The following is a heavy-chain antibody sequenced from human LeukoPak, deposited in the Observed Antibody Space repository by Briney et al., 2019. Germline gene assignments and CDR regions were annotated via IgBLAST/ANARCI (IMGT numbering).Heavy chain of an antibody. CDR3: ARGRSSSRYNWLDP. J-gene: IGHJ5*02. Sequence: PSETLSLTCAVYGGSFSGYYWSWIRQPPGKGLEWIGEINHSGSTNYNPSLKSRVTISVDTSKNQFSLKLSSVTAADTAVYYCARGRSSSRYNWLDPWGQGTLVTVSS. D-gene: IGHD6-13*01. V-gene: IGHV4-34*01. CDR2: INHSGST. CDR1: GGSFSGYY.